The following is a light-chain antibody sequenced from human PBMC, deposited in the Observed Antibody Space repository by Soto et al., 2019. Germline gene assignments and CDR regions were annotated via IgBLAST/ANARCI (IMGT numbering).Light chain of an antibody. Sequence: IQMTQSPSSLSASVGNSVTVTCRASQSINIYLYWYQQKPGKAPTLLIYGASSLQSGVPSRFTCGGSRTDFTLTISSLQPEDFATYYCQQSYRSPYTFGQGTKLEIK. CDR2: GAS. V-gene: IGKV1-39*01. J-gene: IGKJ2*01. CDR3: QQSYRSPYT. CDR1: QSINIY.